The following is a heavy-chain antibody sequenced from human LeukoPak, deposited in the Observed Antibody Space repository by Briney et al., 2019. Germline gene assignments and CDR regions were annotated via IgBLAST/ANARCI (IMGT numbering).Heavy chain of an antibody. CDR3: ARASFGGNPLGALDI. J-gene: IGHJ3*02. CDR2: IIPIFGTA. Sequence: SVKVSCKASGGTFSSYAISWVRQAPGQGLEWMRGIIPIFGTANYAQKFQGRVTITADKSTSTAYMELSSLRSEDTAVYYCARASFGGNPLGALDIWGQGTMVTVSS. CDR1: GGTFSSYA. D-gene: IGHD4-23*01. V-gene: IGHV1-69*06.